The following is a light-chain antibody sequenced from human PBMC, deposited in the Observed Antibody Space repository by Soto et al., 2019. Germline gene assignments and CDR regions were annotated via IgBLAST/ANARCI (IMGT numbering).Light chain of an antibody. Sequence: EIVLTQSPATVSLSPGERATLSCRASQSISTYLAWYQQKPGQAPRLLIYDASYRAAGIPARFSGSGSGTDFTLTISGLEPEDVAVYYCQQYNSWLWTFGQGTKVEIK. CDR1: QSISTY. CDR2: DAS. J-gene: IGKJ1*01. V-gene: IGKV3-11*01. CDR3: QQYNSWLWT.